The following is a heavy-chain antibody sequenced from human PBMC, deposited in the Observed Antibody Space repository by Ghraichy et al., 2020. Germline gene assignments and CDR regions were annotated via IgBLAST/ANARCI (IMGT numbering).Heavy chain of an antibody. CDR3: TRGTFCIGGSCWSRAFDI. J-gene: IGHJ3*02. CDR1: GGSFSNYY. D-gene: IGHD2-15*01. Sequence: SETLSLTCAVNGGSFSNYYWSWVRQPPGKGLEWIGEINHVGITNYNPSLKSRLTITADTSKNYVSLNLSSVTAAATAVYYCTRGTFCIGGSCWSRAFDIWGQGTVVTVSS. V-gene: IGHV4-34*01. CDR2: INHVGIT.